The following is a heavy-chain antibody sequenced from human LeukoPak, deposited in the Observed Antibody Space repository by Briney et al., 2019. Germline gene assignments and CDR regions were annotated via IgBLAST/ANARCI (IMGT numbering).Heavy chain of an antibody. J-gene: IGHJ6*02. V-gene: IGHV5-51*01. Sequence: GESLKISCKGSGYSFTSYWIGWVRQMPGKGLEWMGIIYPGDSDTRYSPSFQGQVTISADKSISTAYLQWSSLKASDTAMYYCARHVTYYDIWSGYYRYYYYYGMDVWGQGTTVTVSS. D-gene: IGHD3-3*01. CDR3: ARHVTYYDIWSGYYRYYYYYGMDV. CDR1: GYSFTSYW. CDR2: IYPGDSDT.